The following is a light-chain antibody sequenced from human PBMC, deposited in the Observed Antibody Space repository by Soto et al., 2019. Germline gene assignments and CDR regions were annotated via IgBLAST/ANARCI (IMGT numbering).Light chain of an antibody. J-gene: IGKJ4*01. Sequence: DIQMTQSPSSLSASVGDRVTITCRASQGIGSDLGWYQQKPGKAPKRLIYAASSLQSGVPSRFSGRGSGTEFTLTLGSLQPEDFATYYCLQHNSYPPTFGGGTKVEIK. V-gene: IGKV1-17*01. CDR3: LQHNSYPPT. CDR1: QGIGSD. CDR2: AAS.